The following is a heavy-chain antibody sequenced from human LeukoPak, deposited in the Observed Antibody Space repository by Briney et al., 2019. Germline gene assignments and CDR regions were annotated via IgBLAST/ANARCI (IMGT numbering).Heavy chain of an antibody. CDR1: GFTFSSYS. D-gene: IGHD2-2*01. J-gene: IGHJ6*03. Sequence: GRPLRLSCAASGFTFSSYSRNWVRQAPGKGLEWVSSISSSSSDTYYADSVKGRFTISRDKGKNSLHLQMNSLRAEDTAVYYCARGCSSTSCYGHYMGLWGKGTPVTVS. V-gene: IGHV3-21*01. CDR2: ISSSSSDT. CDR3: ARGCSSTSCYGHYMGL.